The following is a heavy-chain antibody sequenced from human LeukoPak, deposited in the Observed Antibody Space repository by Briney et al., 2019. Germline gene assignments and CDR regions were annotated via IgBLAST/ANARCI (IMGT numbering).Heavy chain of an antibody. CDR3: ARDEAAAPSGIAVAGTNLDY. J-gene: IGHJ4*02. CDR1: GSTFSSYW. Sequence: PGGSLRLSCAASGSTFSSYWMHWVRQAPGKGLVWVSRINSDGSSTSYADSVKGRFTISRDNAKNTLYLQMNSLRAEDTAVYYCARDEAAAPSGIAVAGTNLDYWGQGTLATVSS. CDR2: INSDGSST. D-gene: IGHD6-19*01. V-gene: IGHV3-74*01.